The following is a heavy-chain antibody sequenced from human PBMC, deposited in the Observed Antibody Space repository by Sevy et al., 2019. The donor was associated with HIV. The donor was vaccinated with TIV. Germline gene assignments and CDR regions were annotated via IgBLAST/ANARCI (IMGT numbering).Heavy chain of an antibody. J-gene: IGHJ4*02. V-gene: IGHV3-23*01. CDR3: ASTAYYDFWSGYYSTHFDY. CDR2: ISGSGGST. CDR1: GFTFSSYA. D-gene: IGHD3-3*01. Sequence: GGSLRLSCAASGFTFSSYAMSWVRQAPGKGLEWVSAISGSGGSTYYADSVKDRFTISRDNSKNTLYLQMNSLRAEDTAVYYCASTAYYDFWSGYYSTHFDYWGQGTLVTVSS.